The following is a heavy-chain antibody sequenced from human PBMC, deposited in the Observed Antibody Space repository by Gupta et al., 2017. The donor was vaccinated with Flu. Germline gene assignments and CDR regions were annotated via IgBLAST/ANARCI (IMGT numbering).Heavy chain of an antibody. CDR3: ASNYDFWSGPRGNYFDY. Sequence: EVQLVESGGGLVQPGGSLRLSCAASGFTFSSYSMKWVRQAPGKGLEWVSYISSSSSTIYYADSVKGRFTISRDNAKNSLYLQMNSLRDEDTAVYYCASNYDFWSGPRGNYFDYWGQGTLVTVSS. CDR1: GFTFSSYS. D-gene: IGHD3-3*01. V-gene: IGHV3-48*02. J-gene: IGHJ4*02. CDR2: ISSSSSTI.